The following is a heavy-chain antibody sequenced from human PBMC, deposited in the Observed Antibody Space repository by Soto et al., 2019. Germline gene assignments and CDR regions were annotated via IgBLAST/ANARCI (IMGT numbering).Heavy chain of an antibody. D-gene: IGHD3-22*01. CDR2: ISYDGGNK. CDR1: GFTFSSYA. J-gene: IGHJ2*01. CDR3: ARAFNYYDTTGYYLSWYFDL. V-gene: IGHV3-30-3*01. Sequence: QVQLVESGGGVVQPGRSLRLSCAASGFTFSSYAMHWVRQAPGKGLEWVALISYDGGNKYYADSVKGRFTISRDNSKNTXYXPMNSLRAEDTAVNYCARAFNYYDTTGYYLSWYFDLWGRGTLVTVSS.